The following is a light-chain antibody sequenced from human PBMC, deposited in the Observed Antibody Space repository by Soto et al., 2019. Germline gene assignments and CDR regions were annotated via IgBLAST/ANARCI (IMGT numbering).Light chain of an antibody. CDR3: QQYGSSPWT. Sequence: EIVLTQSTATLSLSPGERATLSCRASQSVSSYLAWYQQKPGQAPRVLIYGASSRVTGIPDRFSGSGSGTDFTLTISRLEPEDFAVYYCQQYGSSPWTFGQGTKVDIK. V-gene: IGKV3-20*01. CDR1: QSVSSY. CDR2: GAS. J-gene: IGKJ1*01.